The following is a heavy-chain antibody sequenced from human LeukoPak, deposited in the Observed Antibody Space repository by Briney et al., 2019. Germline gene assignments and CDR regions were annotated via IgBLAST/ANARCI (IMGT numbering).Heavy chain of an antibody. J-gene: IGHJ5*02. CDR2: IYYSGST. D-gene: IGHD3-22*01. V-gene: IGHV4-39*07. Sequence: SETLSLTCTVSGGSISSSSYYWGWIRQPPGKGLEWIRSIYYSGSTYYNPSLKSRVTISVDTSKNQFSLKLSSVTAADTAVYYCARPFPTTTTMIPSWFDPWGQGTLVTVSS. CDR3: ARPFPTTTTMIPSWFDP. CDR1: GGSISSSSYY.